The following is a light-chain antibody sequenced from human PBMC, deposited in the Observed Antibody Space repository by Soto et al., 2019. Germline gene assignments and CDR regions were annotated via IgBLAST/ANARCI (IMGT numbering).Light chain of an antibody. CDR2: GAS. J-gene: IGKJ5*01. V-gene: IGKV3D-20*02. Sequence: EIVLTQSPGTLSLSPGVRATLSCGASQSVSSSYLAWYQQKPGQAPRLLIYGASSRATGIPDRFSGSGSGTDFTLTISSLQPEDFALYYCQQRSNSPITFGHGTRLEIK. CDR3: QQRSNSPIT. CDR1: QSVSSSY.